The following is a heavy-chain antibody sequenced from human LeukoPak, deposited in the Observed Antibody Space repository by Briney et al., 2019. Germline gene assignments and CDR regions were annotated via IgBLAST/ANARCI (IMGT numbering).Heavy chain of an antibody. CDR3: ARVSSIVVVPAAKPYYYYMDV. J-gene: IGHJ6*03. D-gene: IGHD2-2*01. CDR2: INPNSGGT. V-gene: IGHV1-2*02. Sequence: ASVKVSCKASGYTFTGYYMHWVRQAPGQGLEWMGWINPNSGGTNYAQKFQGRVTMTRDTSISTAYMELSRLRSDDTAAYYCARVSSIVVVPAAKPYYYYMDVWGKGTTVTISS. CDR1: GYTFTGYY.